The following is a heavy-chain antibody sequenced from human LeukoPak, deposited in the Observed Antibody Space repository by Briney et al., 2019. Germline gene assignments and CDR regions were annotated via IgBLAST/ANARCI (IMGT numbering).Heavy chain of an antibody. D-gene: IGHD1-7*01. Sequence: SETLSLTCTVSGGSFSNHYWSWIRQPPGKGLEWIGYIYHTGSTNYNPSLKSRVTISVDTSKNHFSLKLGSVTAADTAVYYCARGNYVDWFDPWGQGTQVTVSS. CDR1: GGSFSNHY. J-gene: IGHJ5*02. CDR3: ARGNYVDWFDP. V-gene: IGHV4-59*11. CDR2: IYHTGST.